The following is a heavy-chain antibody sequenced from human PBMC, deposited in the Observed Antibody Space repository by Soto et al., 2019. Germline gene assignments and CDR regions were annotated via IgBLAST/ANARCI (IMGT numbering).Heavy chain of an antibody. D-gene: IGHD3-22*01. Sequence: PSETLSLTCTVSGGSVSSGSYYWSWIRQSPNKGLEWIGYIYDSGNTNYNPSLKSRVTMSVDTSKNQFSLKLTSVTAADTAVYYCARGSYYYDSSGYYYYWVQGTLLTVSS. V-gene: IGHV4-61*01. CDR1: GGSVSSGSYY. CDR2: IYDSGNT. J-gene: IGHJ4*01. CDR3: ARGSYYYDSSGYYYY.